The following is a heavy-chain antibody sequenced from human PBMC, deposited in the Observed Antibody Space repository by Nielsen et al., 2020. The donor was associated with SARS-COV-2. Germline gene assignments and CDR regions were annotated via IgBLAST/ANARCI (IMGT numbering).Heavy chain of an antibody. V-gene: IGHV3-21*04. CDR3: ARDTSSWYGGWFDP. CDR2: ISSSSSYI. J-gene: IGHJ5*02. D-gene: IGHD6-13*01. CDR1: GFTFSSYS. Sequence: GESLKISCAASGFTFSSYSMNWVRQAPGKGLEWVSSISSSSSYIYYADSVKGRFTISRDNAKNSLYLQMNSLRAEDTAVYYCARDTSSWYGGWFDPWGQGTLVTVSS.